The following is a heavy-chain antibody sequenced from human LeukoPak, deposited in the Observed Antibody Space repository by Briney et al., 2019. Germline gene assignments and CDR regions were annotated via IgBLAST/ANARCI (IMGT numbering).Heavy chain of an antibody. CDR3: ARPNHVDIVATTKGGLDY. V-gene: IGHV1-69*01. D-gene: IGHD5-12*01. CDR1: GGTFSSYA. CDR2: IIPIFGTA. J-gene: IGHJ4*02. Sequence: GASVKVSCKASGGTFSSYAISWVRQAPGQGLEWMGGIIPIFGTANYAQKFQGRVTITADESTSTAYMELSSLRSEDTAVYYCARPNHVDIVATTKGGLDYWGQGTLVTVSS.